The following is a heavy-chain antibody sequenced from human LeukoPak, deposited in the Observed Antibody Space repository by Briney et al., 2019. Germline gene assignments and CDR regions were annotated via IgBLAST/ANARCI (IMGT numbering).Heavy chain of an antibody. J-gene: IGHJ6*02. CDR3: AGGDTIFGVVTQSPYYGMDV. CDR2: ISAYNGNT. D-gene: IGHD3-3*01. Sequence: ASVKVSCKASGYTFTSYGISWVRQAPGQGLEWMGWISAYNGNTNYAQKLQGRVTMTTDTSTSTAYMELRSLRSDDTAVYYCAGGDTIFGVVTQSPYYGMDVWGQGTTVTVSS. CDR1: GYTFTSYG. V-gene: IGHV1-18*01.